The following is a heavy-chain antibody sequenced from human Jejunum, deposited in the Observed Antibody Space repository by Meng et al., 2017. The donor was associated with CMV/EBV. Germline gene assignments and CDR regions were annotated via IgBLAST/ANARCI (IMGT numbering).Heavy chain of an antibody. CDR1: GGSCNNYD. CDR3: ARGPGASTREGFDY. Sequence: QHHATDPELVKPSDNLSPTSMRLGGSCNNYDWCCTLQAARKGLELIVLFYSSDTYNYHPSLDSRVTMSLDTSKNQFSLNLRSVAAADTATYYCARGPGASTREGFDYWGLGTLVTVSS. J-gene: IGHJ4*02. CDR2: FYSSDTY. V-gene: IGHV4-4*07. D-gene: IGHD1-26*01.